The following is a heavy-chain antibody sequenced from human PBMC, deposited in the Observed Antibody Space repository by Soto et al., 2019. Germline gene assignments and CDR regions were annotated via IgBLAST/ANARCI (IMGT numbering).Heavy chain of an antibody. CDR2: TYYRSKWYN. J-gene: IGHJ6*02. CDR3: ARVPYSSSSDYYYGMDV. V-gene: IGHV6-1*01. Sequence: PSQTLALTCAIAGDSVYGNSAALNFIRHSPCRCLEWLGRTYYRSKWYNDYAVSVKSRITINPDTSKNQFSLQLNSVTPEHTAVYYCARVPYSSSSDYYYGMDVWGQGTTVTVSS. CDR1: GDSVYGNSAA. D-gene: IGHD6-6*01.